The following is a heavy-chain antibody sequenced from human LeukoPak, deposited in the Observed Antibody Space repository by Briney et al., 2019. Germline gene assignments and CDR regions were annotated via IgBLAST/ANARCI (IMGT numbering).Heavy chain of an antibody. J-gene: IGHJ3*02. CDR2: INHSGNT. CDR1: GGSFSGYN. D-gene: IGHD2-15*01. V-gene: IGHV4-34*01. CDR3: ARGPSIVVVVAATPDAFDI. Sequence: SETLSLTCAVYGGSFSGYNWRWIRQPPGKGLEWIGEINHSGNTKYNPSLKSRVTISVDTSKNQFFLNLKSVTTADTAVYYCARGPSIVVVVAATPDAFDIWGQGTMVTVSS.